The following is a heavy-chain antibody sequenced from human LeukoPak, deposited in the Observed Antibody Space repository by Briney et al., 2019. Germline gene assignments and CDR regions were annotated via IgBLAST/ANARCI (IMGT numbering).Heavy chain of an antibody. CDR3: ARATYYYDSSGYRYYFDY. CDR2: IYYSGNT. Sequence: SETLSLTCTVSGGSISGYYWSWIRQPPGKGLEWIGFIYYSGNTNYNPSLKSRVTISVDTSQNQFSLKLSSVTAADTAVYYCARATYYYDSSGYRYYFDYWGQGTLVTVSS. V-gene: IGHV4-59*12. CDR1: GGSISGYY. D-gene: IGHD3-22*01. J-gene: IGHJ4*02.